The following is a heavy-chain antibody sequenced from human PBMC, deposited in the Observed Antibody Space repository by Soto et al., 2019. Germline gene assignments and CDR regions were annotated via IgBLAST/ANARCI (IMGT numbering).Heavy chain of an antibody. J-gene: IGHJ6*03. CDR2: IYDSGSA. V-gene: IGHV4-31*02. Sequence: WTWIRQHPGKGLEWIGYIYDSGSAFYNPSLKSRVTMSVDTYKNQFSLNLRSVTAADTAVFYCARGILRPNHYMDVWGKGTAVAVSS. D-gene: IGHD1-26*01. CDR3: ARGILRPNHYMDV.